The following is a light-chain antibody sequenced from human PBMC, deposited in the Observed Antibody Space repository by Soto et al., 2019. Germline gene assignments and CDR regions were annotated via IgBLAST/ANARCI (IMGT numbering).Light chain of an antibody. V-gene: IGLV2-8*01. CDR1: SSDVGGYNY. J-gene: IGLJ1*01. CDR2: EVN. CDR3: SSYAGSSNV. Sequence: SVLTQPPSASGSPGQSVAIFCTGTSSDVGGYNYVSWYQQHPGKAPKLMIYEVNKRPSGVPDRFSGSKSGNTASLTVSGLQAEDEADYYCSSYAGSSNVFGTGTKVTVL.